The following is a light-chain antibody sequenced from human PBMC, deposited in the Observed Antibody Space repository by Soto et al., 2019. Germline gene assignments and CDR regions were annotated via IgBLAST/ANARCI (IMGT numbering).Light chain of an antibody. CDR3: ATWDDSLSNYV. CDR2: RNN. V-gene: IGLV1-47*01. CDR1: SSNIGSNY. Sequence: QSVLTQPPSASGTPGQRVTISCSGSSSNIGSNYVYWYQHLTGTAPKLLIYRNNQRPSGVPDRFSGSKSGTSASLAISGLRSGDEADYYCATWDDSLSNYVFGTGTKLTVL. J-gene: IGLJ1*01.